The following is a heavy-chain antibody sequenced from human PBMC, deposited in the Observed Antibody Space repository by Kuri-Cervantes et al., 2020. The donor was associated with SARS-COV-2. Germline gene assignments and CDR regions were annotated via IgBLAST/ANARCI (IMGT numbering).Heavy chain of an antibody. J-gene: IGHJ4*02. Sequence: GESLKISCAASGFTVSSNYMSWVRQAPGKGLEWVSIIYGGGSTYYADSVKGRFTISRDNSKNTLYLQMNSLRAEDTAVYYCARGYEARYSSSWHLDYWGQGTLVTVSS. V-gene: IGHV3-53*01. CDR2: IYGGGST. D-gene: IGHD6-13*01. CDR3: ARGYEARYSSSWHLDY. CDR1: GFTVSSNY.